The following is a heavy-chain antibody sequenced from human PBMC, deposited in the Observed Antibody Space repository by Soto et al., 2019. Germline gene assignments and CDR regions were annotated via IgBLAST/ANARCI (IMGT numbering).Heavy chain of an antibody. CDR3: AIGRGILTGYYRIDY. J-gene: IGHJ4*02. D-gene: IGHD3-9*01. V-gene: IGHV4-34*01. Sequence: SETLSLTCAVYGGSFSGYYWSWIRQPPGKGLEWIGEINHSGSTNYNPSLKSRVTISVDTSKNQFSLKLSSVTAADTAVYYCAIGRGILTGYYRIDYSGQRTLVTVSS. CDR2: INHSGST. CDR1: GGSFSGYY.